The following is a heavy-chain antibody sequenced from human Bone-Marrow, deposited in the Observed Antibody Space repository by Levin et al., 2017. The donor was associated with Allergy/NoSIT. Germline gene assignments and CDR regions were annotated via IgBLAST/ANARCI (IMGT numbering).Heavy chain of an antibody. D-gene: IGHD3-16*01. CDR3: ARRPTGRGGNWFDP. Sequence: LSLTCAASGFTFSDYYMSWIRQAPGKGLEWVSYISSSGSTIYYADSVKGRFTISRDNAKNSLYLQMNSLRAEDTAVYYCARRPTGRGGNWFDPWGQGTLVTVSS. J-gene: IGHJ5*02. V-gene: IGHV3-11*01. CDR1: GFTFSDYY. CDR2: ISSSGSTI.